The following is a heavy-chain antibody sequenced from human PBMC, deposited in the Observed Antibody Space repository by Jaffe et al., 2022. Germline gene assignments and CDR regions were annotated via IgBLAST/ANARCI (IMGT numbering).Heavy chain of an antibody. CDR3: AKDMTERAPHIAVAGTGFDY. V-gene: IGHV3-9*01. Sequence: EVQLVESGGGLVQPGRSLRLSCAASGFTFDDYAMHWVRQAPGKGLEWVSGISWNSGSIGYADSVKGRFTISRDNAKNSLYLQMNSLRAEDTALYYCAKDMTERAPHIAVAGTGFDYWGQGTLVTVSS. D-gene: IGHD6-19*01. CDR2: ISWNSGSI. CDR1: GFTFDDYA. J-gene: IGHJ4*02.